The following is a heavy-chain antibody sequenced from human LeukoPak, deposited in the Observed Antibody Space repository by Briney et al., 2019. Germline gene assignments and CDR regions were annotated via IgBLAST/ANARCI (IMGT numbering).Heavy chain of an antibody. D-gene: IGHD3-22*01. CDR2: IYSGGST. CDR1: GFTVSSNC. V-gene: IGHV3-66*01. Sequence: GGSLRLSCAASGFTVSSNCMSWVRQAPGKGLEWVSVIYSGGSTYYADSVKGRFTISRDNSKNTLYLQMNSLRAEDTAVYYCARDGDSSGALGYWDQGTLVTVSS. CDR3: ARDGDSSGALGY. J-gene: IGHJ4*02.